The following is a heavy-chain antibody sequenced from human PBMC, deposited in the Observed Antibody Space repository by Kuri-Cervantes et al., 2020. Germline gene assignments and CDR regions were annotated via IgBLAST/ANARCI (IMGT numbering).Heavy chain of an antibody. CDR3: AKEVWYSGSSYTFDI. D-gene: IGHD1-26*01. CDR1: GFTFSSYA. V-gene: IGHV3-30*18. Sequence: GESLKISCAASGFTFSSYAMSWVRQAPGKGLEWVAVISYDGSNKYYADSVKGRFTISRDNSKNTLYLQMNSLRAEDTAVYYCAKEVWYSGSSYTFDIWGQGTMVTVSS. J-gene: IGHJ3*02. CDR2: ISYDGSNK.